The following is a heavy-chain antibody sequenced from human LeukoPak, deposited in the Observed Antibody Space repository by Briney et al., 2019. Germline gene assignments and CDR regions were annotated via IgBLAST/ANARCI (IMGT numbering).Heavy chain of an antibody. CDR2: IYHSGNT. Sequence: NSSETLSLTCTVSGYSISSGYYWAWIRQPPGKGLQWIGNIYHSGNTYYNPSLKSRVTISVDTSKNQFSLKLSSVTAADTAVYYCARERSAYDFWSGYYTPPNAFDIWGQGTMVTVSS. CDR1: GYSISSGYY. D-gene: IGHD3-3*01. V-gene: IGHV4-38-2*02. J-gene: IGHJ3*02. CDR3: ARERSAYDFWSGYYTPPNAFDI.